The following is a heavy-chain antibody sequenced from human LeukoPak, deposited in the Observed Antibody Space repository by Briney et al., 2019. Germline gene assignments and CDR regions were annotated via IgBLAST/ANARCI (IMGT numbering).Heavy chain of an antibody. CDR1: GFTFSSYA. J-gene: IGHJ3*02. CDR2: ISGSGGST. V-gene: IGHV3-23*01. CDR3: AKDSNYDSSGYYSGPDAFDI. Sequence: GGSLRLSCAASGFTFSSYAMSWVRQAPGKGLEWVSAISGSGGSTYYADSVKGRFTISRDNSKNTLYLQMNSLRAEDTAVYYCAKDSNYDSSGYYSGPDAFDIWGQGTMVTVSS. D-gene: IGHD3-22*01.